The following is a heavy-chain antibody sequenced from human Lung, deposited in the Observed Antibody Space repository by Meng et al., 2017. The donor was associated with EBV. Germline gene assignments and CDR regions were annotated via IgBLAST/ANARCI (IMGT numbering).Heavy chain of an antibody. Sequence: QGQLKGSGPGLVKPSQTLSLTCTVSGGSVDSGAYYWSWIRQRPGKGLEWIGYIYYSGSTFYTPSLKSRATLSVDTSKNQFSLKLNSVTAADTAVYYCARLRLVWMFDYWGQGALVTVSS. CDR3: ARLRLVWMFDY. V-gene: IGHV4-31*03. D-gene: IGHD6-19*01. CDR1: GGSVDSGAYY. J-gene: IGHJ4*02. CDR2: IYYSGST.